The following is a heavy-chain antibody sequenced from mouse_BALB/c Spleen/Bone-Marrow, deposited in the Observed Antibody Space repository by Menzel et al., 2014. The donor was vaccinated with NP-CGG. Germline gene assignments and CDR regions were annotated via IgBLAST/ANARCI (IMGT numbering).Heavy chain of an antibody. CDR3: ARFYCGSGYCYAVGY. Sequence: DVMLVESGGGLVQPGGSLRLSCATSGFTFTDYYMSWVRQPPGKALEWLGFIRNKANGYTTEYSASVQGRFTISRDNSQSILYLQVNTLRAEDSATYYCARFYCGSGYCYAVGYWGQGTSVTVSS. CDR2: IRNKANGYTT. J-gene: IGHJ4*01. CDR1: GFTFTDYY. V-gene: IGHV7-3*02. D-gene: IGHD1-1*01.